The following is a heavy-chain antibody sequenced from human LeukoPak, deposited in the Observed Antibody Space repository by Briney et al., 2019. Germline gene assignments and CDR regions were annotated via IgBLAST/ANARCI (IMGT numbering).Heavy chain of an antibody. CDR2: IIPIFGTT. J-gene: IGHJ4*02. CDR3: AREADYGGNSVDY. CDR1: GGTFSSYA. D-gene: IGHD4-23*01. V-gene: IGHV1-69*06. Sequence: SVKVSCKASGGTFSSYAISWVRQAPGQGLEWMGGIIPIFGTTNYAQKFQDRVTITADKSTSTAYMELSSLRSEDTAVYYCAREADYGGNSVDYWGQGTLVTVSS.